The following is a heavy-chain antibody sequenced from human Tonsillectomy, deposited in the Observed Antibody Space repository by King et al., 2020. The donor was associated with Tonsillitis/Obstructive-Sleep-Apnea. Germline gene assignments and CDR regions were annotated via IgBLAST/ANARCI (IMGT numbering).Heavy chain of an antibody. CDR2: VSGSGDSS. CDR3: AKGGSSTRIAPYDY. Sequence: EVQLVESGGGLLQPGGSLRLSCAASGFTFTNYALSWVRQAPGKGLEWGSAVSGSGDSSYYADSWKGRFTISTDNSKNTLYLQMNSLRAEDTAVYYCAKGGSSTRIAPYDYWGQGTLVTVSS. J-gene: IGHJ4*02. D-gene: IGHD2-2*01. CDR1: GFTFTNYA. V-gene: IGHV3-23*04.